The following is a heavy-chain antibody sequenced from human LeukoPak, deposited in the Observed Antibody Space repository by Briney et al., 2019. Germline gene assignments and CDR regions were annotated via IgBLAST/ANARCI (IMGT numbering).Heavy chain of an antibody. CDR3: ARQGSSGLYKGKVLDY. CDR2: IYYIGST. CDR1: GGSISSYY. Sequence: SETLSLTCTVSGGSISSYYWSWIRQPPGKGLEWIGYIYYIGSTNYNPSLNSRVTISVDTSKNQFSLRLSSVTAADTAVDYCARQGSSGLYKGKVLDYWGQGTLVTVSS. V-gene: IGHV4-59*08. J-gene: IGHJ4*02. D-gene: IGHD6-19*01.